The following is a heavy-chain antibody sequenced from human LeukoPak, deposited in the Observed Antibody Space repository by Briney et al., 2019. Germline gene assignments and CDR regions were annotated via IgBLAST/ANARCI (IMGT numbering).Heavy chain of an antibody. CDR3: ATGVGYYFDY. CDR1: GYTFTDYY. Sequence: ASVKVSCKASGYTFTDYYIHWVRQAPGQGLEWMGWINPKTGSTNYPQKFQGRVTMTEDTSTDTAYMELSSLRSEDTAVYYCATGVGYYFDYGGQGALVPVSS. V-gene: IGHV1-2*02. J-gene: IGHJ4*02. D-gene: IGHD1-26*01. CDR2: INPKTGST.